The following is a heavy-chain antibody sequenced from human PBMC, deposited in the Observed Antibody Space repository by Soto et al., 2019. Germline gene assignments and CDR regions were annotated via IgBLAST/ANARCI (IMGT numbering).Heavy chain of an antibody. CDR2: ISGSGGST. Sequence: PGGSLRLSCAASGFTFSSYAMSWVRQAPGKGLEWVSAISGSGGSTYYADSVKGRFTISRDNSKNTLYLQMNSLRAEDTAVYYCAKASWRYCSSTSCYYYYYGMDVWGQGTTVTVS. CDR1: GFTFSSYA. D-gene: IGHD2-2*01. V-gene: IGHV3-23*01. J-gene: IGHJ6*02. CDR3: AKASWRYCSSTSCYYYYYGMDV.